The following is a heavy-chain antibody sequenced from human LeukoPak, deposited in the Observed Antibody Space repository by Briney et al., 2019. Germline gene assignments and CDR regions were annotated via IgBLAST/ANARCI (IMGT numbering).Heavy chain of an antibody. D-gene: IGHD3-16*02. V-gene: IGHV4-59*01. CDR2: IYYSGST. Sequence: SETLSLTCTVSGVSITGYYWSWIRQPPGKGLEWIGYIYYSGSTNYNPSLRSRVTMALDTSKNQFSLKLRSVTAADTAVYYCARGHDYVWGSYRYSHHYYFDYWGQGTLVTVSS. J-gene: IGHJ4*02. CDR3: ARGHDYVWGSYRYSHHYYFDY. CDR1: GVSITGYY.